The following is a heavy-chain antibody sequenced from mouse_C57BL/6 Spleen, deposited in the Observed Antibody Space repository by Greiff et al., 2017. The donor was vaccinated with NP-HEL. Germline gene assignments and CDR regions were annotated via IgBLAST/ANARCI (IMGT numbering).Heavy chain of an antibody. V-gene: IGHV1-61*01. D-gene: IGHD2-4*01. CDR2: IYPSDSET. CDR3: ARGLHDYDGGDY. J-gene: IGHJ2*01. CDR1: GYTFTSYW. Sequence: QVQLQQPGAELVRPGSSVKLSCKASGYTFTSYWMDWVKQRPGQGLEWIGNIYPSDSETHYNQKFKDKATLTVDKSSSTAYMQLSSLTSEDSAVYYCARGLHDYDGGDYWGQGTTLTVSS.